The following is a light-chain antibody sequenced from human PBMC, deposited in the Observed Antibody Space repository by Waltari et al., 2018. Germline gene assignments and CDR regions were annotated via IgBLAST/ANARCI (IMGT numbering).Light chain of an antibody. J-gene: IGKJ3*01. CDR3: QQYYSYSFT. CDR1: QGISSY. V-gene: IGKV1-8*01. Sequence: AIRMTQSPSSFSASTGDRVTITFRASQGISSYLAWYQQKPGKAPKLLIYAASTLQSGVPSRFSGSGSGTDFTLTISCLQSEDFATYYCQQYYSYSFTFGPGTKVDIK. CDR2: AAS.